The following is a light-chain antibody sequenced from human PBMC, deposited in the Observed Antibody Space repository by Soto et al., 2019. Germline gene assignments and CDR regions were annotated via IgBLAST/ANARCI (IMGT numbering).Light chain of an antibody. CDR3: QQGDTTPIT. CDR1: QNIHTH. CDR2: TAS. V-gene: IGKV1-39*01. Sequence: DMQMTQSPSSLSASVGDSVTITCRASQNIHTHLNWYQQKPGKAPKPLIYTASSLHSGVPSRFSGSASGTDFTLTISSLQPEDFATYYCQQGDTTPITFGQGTRLEIK. J-gene: IGKJ5*01.